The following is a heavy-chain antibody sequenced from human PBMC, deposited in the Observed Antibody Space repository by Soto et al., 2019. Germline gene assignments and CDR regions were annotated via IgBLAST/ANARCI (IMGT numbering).Heavy chain of an antibody. D-gene: IGHD2-8*01. Sequence: VQLVESGGGLVQPGGSLRLSCAASGFTVSSNYMSWVRQAPGKGLEWVSVIYSGGSTYYADSVKGRFTISRHNSKNTLYLQMNSLRAEDTAVYYCARDYCTNGVCYFDYWGHGTLVTVSS. CDR3: ARDYCTNGVCYFDY. J-gene: IGHJ4*01. CDR1: GFTVSSNY. CDR2: IYSGGST. V-gene: IGHV3-53*04.